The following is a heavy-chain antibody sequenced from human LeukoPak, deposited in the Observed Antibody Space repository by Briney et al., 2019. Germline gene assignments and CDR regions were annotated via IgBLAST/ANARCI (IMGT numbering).Heavy chain of an antibody. D-gene: IGHD1-26*01. CDR2: VWYDGSNI. Sequence: PGQSLRLSCEASGFSFGSYGMHWVRQAPGKGLEWVAVVWYDGSNIHYVDSVKGRFTISRDNSKSTLYLQMNSLTAEDTAVYYCARGGYSGTYYFDYWGQGTLVTVSS. CDR1: GFSFGSYG. CDR3: ARGGYSGTYYFDY. V-gene: IGHV3-33*01. J-gene: IGHJ4*02.